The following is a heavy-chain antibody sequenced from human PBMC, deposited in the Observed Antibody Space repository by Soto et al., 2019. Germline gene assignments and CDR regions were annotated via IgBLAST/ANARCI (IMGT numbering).Heavy chain of an antibody. D-gene: IGHD3-10*01. CDR1: GGSISSSNYY. CDR3: ARHAKGYHASGSYDYWFDP. V-gene: IGHV4-39*01. CDR2: IHYSGSN. J-gene: IGHJ5*02. Sequence: SETLSLTCTVSGGSISSSNYYWGWIRQPPGKGLEWIGSIHYSGSNYRNPSLKSLISISVDTSKNQFSLKLSSVTAADTAVYYCARHAKGYHASGSYDYWFDPWGQGTLVTVSS.